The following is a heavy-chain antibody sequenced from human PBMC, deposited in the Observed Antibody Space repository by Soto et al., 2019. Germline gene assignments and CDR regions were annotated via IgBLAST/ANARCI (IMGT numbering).Heavy chain of an antibody. Sequence: QVHLVQSGAEVKKPGASVKVSCKGSGYAFTTYGITWVRQAPGQGLEWMGWISAHNGNTNYAQKXXXXXXXXXXXXXXXXXXXXXXXXXXXXXXXXXARGRYGDYWGQGALVTVSS. CDR1: GYAFTTYG. D-gene: IGHD1-26*01. V-gene: IGHV1-18*01. J-gene: IGHJ4*02. CDR2: ISAHNGNT. CDR3: ARGRYGDY.